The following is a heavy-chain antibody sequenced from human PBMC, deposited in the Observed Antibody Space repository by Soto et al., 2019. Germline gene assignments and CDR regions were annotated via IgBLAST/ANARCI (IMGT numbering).Heavy chain of an antibody. CDR3: ARSSGGSGKLWNYYGMDV. J-gene: IGHJ6*02. Sequence: EVQLVESGGGLVKPGGSLRLSCAASGFTFSSYSMNWVRQAPGKGLEWVSSISSGSSYIYYADSVKGRFTISRDNAKNSLCLQMNGLRAEDTAGYYCARSSGGSGKLWNYYGMDVWGQGTTVTVSS. D-gene: IGHD3-10*01. CDR1: GFTFSSYS. V-gene: IGHV3-21*06. CDR2: ISSGSSYI.